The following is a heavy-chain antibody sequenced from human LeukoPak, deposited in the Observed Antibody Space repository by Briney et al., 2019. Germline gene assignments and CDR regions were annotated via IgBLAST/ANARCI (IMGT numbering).Heavy chain of an antibody. CDR1: GFTFSSYS. J-gene: IGHJ4*02. Sequence: GGSLRLSCAASGFTFSSYSMNWVRQAPGEGLEWVSSITSSSSTIYYADSVKARFTISRDNAKNSLYLQMNSLRDEDTAVYYCAREGDYYDISGYSLFDYWGQGTLVTVSS. V-gene: IGHV3-48*02. D-gene: IGHD3-22*01. CDR3: AREGDYYDISGYSLFDY. CDR2: ITSSSSTI.